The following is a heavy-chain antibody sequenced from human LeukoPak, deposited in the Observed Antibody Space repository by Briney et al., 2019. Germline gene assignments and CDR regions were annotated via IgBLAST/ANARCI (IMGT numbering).Heavy chain of an antibody. J-gene: IGHJ4*02. CDR3: ATAEEMATIFPHFDY. Sequence: GASVKVSCKASGYTFTSYGISWVRQAPGQGLEWMGGFDPEDGETIYAQKFQGRVTMTEDTSTDTAYMELSSLRSEDTAVYYCATAEEMATIFPHFDYWGQGTLVTVSS. CDR1: GYTFTSYG. V-gene: IGHV1-24*01. CDR2: FDPEDGET. D-gene: IGHD5-24*01.